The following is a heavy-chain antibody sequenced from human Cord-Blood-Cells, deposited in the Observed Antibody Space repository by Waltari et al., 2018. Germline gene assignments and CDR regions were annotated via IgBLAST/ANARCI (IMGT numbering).Heavy chain of an antibody. J-gene: IGHJ6*03. D-gene: IGHD2-2*01. V-gene: IGHV4-4*07. CDR3: ARDLRDIVVVPAAIRENYYYYMDV. Sequence: QVQLQESGPGLVKPSETLSLTCTVSGGSISSYYWSWIRQPAGKGLEWIGRIYTSGSTNYNPSLKGRGTMSVDTSKNQFSLKLSSVTAADTAVYYCARDLRDIVVVPAAIRENYYYYMDVWGKGTTVTVSS. CDR1: GGSISSYY. CDR2: IYTSGST.